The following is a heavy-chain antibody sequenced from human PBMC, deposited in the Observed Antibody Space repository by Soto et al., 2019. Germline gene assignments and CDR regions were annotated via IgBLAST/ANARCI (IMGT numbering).Heavy chain of an antibody. J-gene: IGHJ5*02. CDR2: ISSSSSYI. Sequence: PGGSLRLSCAASGFTFSSYSMNWVRQAPGKGLEWVSSISSSSSYIYYADSVKGRFTISRDNAKNSLYLQMNSLRAEDTAVYYCARDPRPYSYGATNWFDPWGQGTLVTVSS. CDR1: GFTFSSYS. V-gene: IGHV3-21*01. CDR3: ARDPRPYSYGATNWFDP. D-gene: IGHD5-18*01.